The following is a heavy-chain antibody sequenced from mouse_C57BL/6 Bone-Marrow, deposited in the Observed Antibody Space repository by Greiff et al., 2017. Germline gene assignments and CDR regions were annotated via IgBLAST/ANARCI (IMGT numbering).Heavy chain of an antibody. Sequence: EVQGVESGGDLVKPGGSLKLSCAASGFTFSSYGMSWVRQTPDKRLEWVATISSGGSYTYYPDSVKGRFTISRDNATNTLYLEMSSLKSEDTAMYYGARDGYDYAWFAYWGQGTLVTVSA. CDR3: ARDGYDYAWFAY. V-gene: IGHV5-6*01. D-gene: IGHD2-4*01. J-gene: IGHJ3*01. CDR1: GFTFSSYG. CDR2: ISSGGSYT.